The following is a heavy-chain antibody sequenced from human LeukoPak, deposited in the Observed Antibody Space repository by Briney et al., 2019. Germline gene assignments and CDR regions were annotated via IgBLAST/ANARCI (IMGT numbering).Heavy chain of an antibody. Sequence: SGTLSLTCAVSGGSISSSNWWSWVRRPPGKGLEWIGEIYHSGSTNYNPSLKSRLTISVDKSKNQFSLKLSSVTAADTAVYYCARGGSSGNPKLHYFVYWGQGTLVTVSS. CDR3: ARGGSSGNPKLHYFVY. V-gene: IGHV4-4*02. J-gene: IGHJ4*02. CDR1: GGSISSSNW. D-gene: IGHD6-19*01. CDR2: IYHSGST.